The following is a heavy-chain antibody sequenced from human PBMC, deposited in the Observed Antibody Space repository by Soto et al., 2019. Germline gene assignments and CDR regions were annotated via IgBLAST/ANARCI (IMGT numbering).Heavy chain of an antibody. J-gene: IGHJ4*02. D-gene: IGHD3-10*01. CDR3: ATVRGGTYYYGSGSRLGGYFDY. CDR2: IYYSGST. CDR1: GGSISSGGYY. V-gene: IGHV4-31*03. Sequence: PSETLSLTCTVSGGSISSGGYYWSWIRQPPGKGLEWIGYIYYSGSTYYNPSLKSRVTISVDTSKNQFSLKLSSVTAADTAVYYCATVRGGTYYYGSGSRLGGYFDYWGQGTLVTVSS.